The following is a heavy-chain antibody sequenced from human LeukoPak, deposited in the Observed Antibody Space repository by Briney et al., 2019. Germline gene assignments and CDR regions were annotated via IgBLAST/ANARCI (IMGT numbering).Heavy chain of an antibody. J-gene: IGHJ6*03. CDR2: ISCSGGST. CDR1: GFTFSSNY. V-gene: IGHV3-23*01. D-gene: IGHD2/OR15-2a*01. Sequence: PGGSLRLSCAASGFTFSSNYMSWVRQAPGKGLEWVSAISCSGGSTYYADSVKGRFTISSDNSKNTLYLQMNSLIAEDTGVYYCAKDNRNPPALYYYYMDVWGKGTTVTVSS. CDR3: AKDNRNPPALYYYYMDV.